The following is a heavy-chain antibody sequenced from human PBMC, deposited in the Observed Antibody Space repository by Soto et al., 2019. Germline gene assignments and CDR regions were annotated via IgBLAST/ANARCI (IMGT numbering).Heavy chain of an antibody. CDR2: IYYSGST. CDR1: GGSISSYY. CDR3: ARDISGWLGSYYYYGMDV. V-gene: IGHV4-59*01. J-gene: IGHJ6*02. D-gene: IGHD6-19*01. Sequence: SETLSLTCTVSGGSISSYYWSWIRQPPGKGLEWIGYIYYSGSTNYNPSLKSRVTISVDTSTSTAYMELRSLRSDDTAVYYCARDISGWLGSYYYYGMDVWGQGTTVTVSS.